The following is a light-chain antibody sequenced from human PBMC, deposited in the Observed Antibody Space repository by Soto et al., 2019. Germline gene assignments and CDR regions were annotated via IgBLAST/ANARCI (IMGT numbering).Light chain of an antibody. CDR2: DAS. V-gene: IGKV1-5*01. Sequence: DIHMTQSPSTLSASLGERVTITCRASQSISSWLAWYQQKPGKAPKLLIYDASNLESGVPSRFSGSGSGTDFTLTISSLQREDFATYYCQQSYYNPTFGQGTKVDI. J-gene: IGKJ1*01. CDR1: QSISSW. CDR3: QQSYYNPT.